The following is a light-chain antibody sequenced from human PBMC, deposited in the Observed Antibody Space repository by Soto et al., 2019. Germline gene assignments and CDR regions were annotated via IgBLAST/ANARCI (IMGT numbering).Light chain of an antibody. V-gene: IGKV3-20*01. CDR1: QSLNNNY. CDR3: QQYGGSPYT. Sequence: EIVLMQSPGTLSLSPGERATLSCRATQSLNNNYLAWYQQKPGQAPRLLIYDTSSRATGIPDRFSGSGSGTAFTLTISRLEPEDFAVYYCQQYGGSPYTFGQGTELEIK. CDR2: DTS. J-gene: IGKJ2*01.